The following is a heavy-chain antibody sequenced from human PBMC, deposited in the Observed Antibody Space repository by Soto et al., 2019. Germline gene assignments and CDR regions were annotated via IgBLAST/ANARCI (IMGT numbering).Heavy chain of an antibody. CDR1: GFTFSSYA. CDR3: AKGPQHYDFWSGYYLVDYYYGMDV. Sequence: GGSLRLSCAASGFTFSSYAMSWVRQAPGKGLEWVSAISGSGGSTYYADSVKGRFTISRDNSKKTLYLQMNSLRAEDTAVYYCAKGPQHYDFWSGYYLVDYYYGMDVWGQGTTVTVSS. V-gene: IGHV3-23*01. CDR2: ISGSGGST. D-gene: IGHD3-3*01. J-gene: IGHJ6*02.